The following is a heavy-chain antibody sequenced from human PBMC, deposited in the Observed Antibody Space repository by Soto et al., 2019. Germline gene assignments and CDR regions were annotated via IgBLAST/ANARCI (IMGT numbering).Heavy chain of an antibody. CDR3: AKRPLHDYGDLDY. J-gene: IGHJ4*02. V-gene: IGHV3-23*01. CDR1: GFTFSSYA. Sequence: GGSLRLSCVASGFTFSSYAMSWVRQAPGKGLEWVSGNSGSGGNTYYADSVKGRFTISRDNSKNTLYLQMNSLRAEDTAVYYCAKRPLHDYGDLDYWGQGTLVTVSS. D-gene: IGHD4-17*01. CDR2: NSGSGGNT.